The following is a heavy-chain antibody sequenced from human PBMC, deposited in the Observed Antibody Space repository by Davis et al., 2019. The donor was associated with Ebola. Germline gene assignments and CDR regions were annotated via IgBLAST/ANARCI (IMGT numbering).Heavy chain of an antibody. J-gene: IGHJ3*02. V-gene: IGHV4-34*01. CDR1: GGSFSGYY. CDR2: INHSGST. CDR3: AREARGIAAAGTAFDI. Sequence: PSETLSLTCAVYGGSFSGYYWSWIRQPPGKGLEWIGEINHSGSTNYNPSLKSRVTISVDTSKNQFSLKLSSVTAADTAVYYCAREARGIAAAGTAFDIWGQGTMVTVSS. D-gene: IGHD6-13*01.